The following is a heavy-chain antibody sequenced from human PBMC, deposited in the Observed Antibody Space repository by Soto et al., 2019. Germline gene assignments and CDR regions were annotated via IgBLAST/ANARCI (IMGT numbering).Heavy chain of an antibody. Sequence: EVQLVESGGGLVQPGGSLRLSCAASGFTFSSYTMNWVRQAPGKGLEWVSYISSSSNTIYYADSVKGRFTISRDNAKNSLYLQMNSLRADDTAVYYCARDRGRRGFGLEIDYWGQGTLVTVSS. CDR1: GFTFSSYT. D-gene: IGHD3-3*01. J-gene: IGHJ4*02. CDR3: ARDRGRRGFGLEIDY. CDR2: ISSSSNTI. V-gene: IGHV3-48*01.